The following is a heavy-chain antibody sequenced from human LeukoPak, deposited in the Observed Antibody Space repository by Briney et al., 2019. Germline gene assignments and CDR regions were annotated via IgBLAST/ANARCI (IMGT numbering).Heavy chain of an antibody. Sequence: GGSLRLSCAASGFTFSNYVMHWVRQAPGKGLEYVSTITTNGDRTYYANSVKGRFTISRDNSKNTLYLQMNSLRAEDTAVYYCARDSCSGGTCYSDYWGQGTLVTVSS. D-gene: IGHD2-15*01. CDR3: ARDSCSGGTCYSDY. V-gene: IGHV3-64*01. CDR2: ITTNGDRT. CDR1: GFTFSNYV. J-gene: IGHJ4*02.